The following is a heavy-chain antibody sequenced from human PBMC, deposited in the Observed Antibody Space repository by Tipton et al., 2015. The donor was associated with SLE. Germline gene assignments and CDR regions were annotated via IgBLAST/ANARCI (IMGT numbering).Heavy chain of an antibody. CDR2: INHSGST. CDR1: GGSFSGYY. CDR3: ARDLTIFGVVRDY. V-gene: IGHV4-34*01. Sequence: TLSLTCAVYGGSFSGYYWSWIRQTPGKGLEWIGEINHSGSTNYNPSLKSRVTISVDTSKNQFSLNLSSVTAADTAVYYCARDLTIFGVVRDYWGQGTLVTVSS. J-gene: IGHJ4*02. D-gene: IGHD3-3*01.